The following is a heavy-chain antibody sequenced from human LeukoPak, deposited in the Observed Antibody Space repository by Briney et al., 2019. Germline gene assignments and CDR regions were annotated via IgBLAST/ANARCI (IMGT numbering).Heavy chain of an antibody. CDR3: ARVLRISVGATLVDY. D-gene: IGHD1-26*01. V-gene: IGHV1-18*01. CDR2: INPNSGGT. CDR1: GYTFTSYG. Sequence: ASVKVSCKASGYTFTSYGISWVRQAPGQGLEWMGWINPNSGGTNYAQKLQGRVTMTTDTSTSTAYMELRSLRSDDTAVYYCARVLRISVGATLVDYWGQGTLVTVSS. J-gene: IGHJ4*02.